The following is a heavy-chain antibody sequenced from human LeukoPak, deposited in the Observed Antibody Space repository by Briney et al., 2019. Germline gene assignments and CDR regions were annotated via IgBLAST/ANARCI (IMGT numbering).Heavy chain of an antibody. CDR2: IIPIFGTA. D-gene: IGHD5-24*01. CDR1: GGTFSSYA. V-gene: IGHV1-69*13. Sequence: SVKVSFKASGGTFSSYAISWGRQAPGQGLEWMGGIIPIFGTANYAQKFQGRVTIPADESPSTDYMELSSLRSEDTAVYYCARDQETIGGDGYTYWGQGTLVTVSS. CDR3: ARDQETIGGDGYTY. J-gene: IGHJ4*02.